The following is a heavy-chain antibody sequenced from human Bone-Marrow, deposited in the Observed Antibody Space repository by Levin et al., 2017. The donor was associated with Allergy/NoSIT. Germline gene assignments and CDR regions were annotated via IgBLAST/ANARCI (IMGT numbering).Heavy chain of an antibody. CDR1: GDSINNTNHY. CDR3: ARDETFNSWHTGWFDP. Sequence: ASQTLSLTCTVSGDSINNTNHYWSWIRQPAGKGLEWIGRMFAGGAATYNRSLRSRVTISIDTAKNQFSLKLTSVTAADTAVYYCARDETFNSWHTGWFDPWGQGTLVTVSS. D-gene: IGHD6-13*01. V-gene: IGHV4-61*02. CDR2: MFAGGAA. J-gene: IGHJ5*02.